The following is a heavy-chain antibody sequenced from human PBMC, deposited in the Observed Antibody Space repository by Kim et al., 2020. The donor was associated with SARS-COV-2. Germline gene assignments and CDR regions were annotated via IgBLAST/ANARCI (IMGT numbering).Heavy chain of an antibody. CDR2: IYSGGST. Sequence: GGSLRLSCAASGFTVSSNYMSWVRQAPGKGLEWVSVIYSGGSTYYADSVKGRFTISRDNSKNTLYLQMNSLRAEDTAVYYCAREPRGSCYYDSSRRYWYFDLWGRGTLVTVSS. CDR3: AREPRGSCYYDSSRRYWYFDL. CDR1: GFTVSSNY. J-gene: IGHJ2*01. D-gene: IGHD3-22*01. V-gene: IGHV3-53*01.